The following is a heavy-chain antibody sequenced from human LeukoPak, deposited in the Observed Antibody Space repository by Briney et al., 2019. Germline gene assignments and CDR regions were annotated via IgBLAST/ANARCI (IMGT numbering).Heavy chain of an antibody. J-gene: IGHJ4*02. CDR2: ISWNSGSI. Sequence: LSLTCTVSGGSISSYYWSWVRQAPGKGLEWVSGISWNSGSIGYADSVKGRFTISRDNAKSSLYLQMNSLRAEDTALYYCAKDTGYYGSGSYYTSFDYWGQGTLVTVSS. CDR1: GGSISSYY. V-gene: IGHV3-9*01. D-gene: IGHD3-10*01. CDR3: AKDTGYYGSGSYYTSFDY.